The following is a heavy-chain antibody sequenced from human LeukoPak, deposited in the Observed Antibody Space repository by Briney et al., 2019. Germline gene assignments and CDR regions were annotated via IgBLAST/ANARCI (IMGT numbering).Heavy chain of an antibody. CDR1: GGTFSNYA. D-gene: IGHD2/OR15-2a*01. J-gene: IGHJ4*02. CDR3: ATEIGGGPYYFDS. CDR2: IVPILDIT. Sequence: SVKASCKASGGTFSNYAITWVRQAPGQGFEFMGRIVPILDITNYARKFQGRVTISADRSTTTAYMELSSLRSDDTAIYYCATEIGGGPYYFDSWGQGTLVTVSS. V-gene: IGHV1-69*04.